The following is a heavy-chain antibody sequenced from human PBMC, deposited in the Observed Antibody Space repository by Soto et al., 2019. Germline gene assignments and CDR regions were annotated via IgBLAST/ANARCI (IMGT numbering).Heavy chain of an antibody. D-gene: IGHD2-2*01. CDR2: IWYDGSNK. V-gene: IGHV3-33*01. J-gene: IGHJ5*02. Sequence: QVQLVESGGGVVQPGRSLRLSCAASGFTFSSYGMHWVRQAPGKGLEGVAVIWYDGSNKYYADSVKGRFTISRDNSKNTLYLQMNSLRAEETAVYYCARDGPRFVVLPAAGRWFAPWGQGTLVTVSS. CDR3: ARDGPRFVVLPAAGRWFAP. CDR1: GFTFSSYG.